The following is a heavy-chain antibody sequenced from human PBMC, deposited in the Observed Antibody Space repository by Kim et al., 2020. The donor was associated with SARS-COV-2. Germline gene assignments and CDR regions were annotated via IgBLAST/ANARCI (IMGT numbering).Heavy chain of an antibody. CDR3: ARVRFRELLPLPIDY. CDR1: GYTFTSYG. Sequence: ASVKVSCKASGYTFTSYGISWVRQAPGQGLEWMGWISAYNGNTNYAQKLQGRVTMTTDTSTSTAYMELRSLRSDDTAVYYCARVRFRELLPLPIDYWGQGTLVTVSS. CDR2: ISAYNGNT. V-gene: IGHV1-18*01. D-gene: IGHD3-10*01. J-gene: IGHJ4*02.